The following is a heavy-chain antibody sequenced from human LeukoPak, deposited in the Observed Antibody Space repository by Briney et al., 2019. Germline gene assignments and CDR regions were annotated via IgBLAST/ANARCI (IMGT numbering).Heavy chain of an antibody. V-gene: IGHV3-23*01. CDR3: ARRFTQMAATYYYYMDV. CDR2: ISGSGGST. J-gene: IGHJ6*03. CDR1: GVTFSSYA. D-gene: IGHD6-25*01. Sequence: GGSLRLSCAASGVTFSSYARSWVRQAPGKGLEGVSAISGSGGSTYYADSVKGRFTISRDNSKNTMYLQMNSLRAEDTAVYYCARRFTQMAATYYYYMDVWGKGTTVTVSS.